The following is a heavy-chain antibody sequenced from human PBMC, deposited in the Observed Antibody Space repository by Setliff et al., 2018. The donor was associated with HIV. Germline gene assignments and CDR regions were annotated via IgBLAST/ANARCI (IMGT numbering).Heavy chain of an antibody. CDR3: ASKVYCTNGVCLDAFDI. CDR1: GYTFTGYY. V-gene: IGHV1-2*06. J-gene: IGHJ3*02. Sequence: ASVKVPCKASGYTFTGYYIPWVRQAPGQGLEWMGRIIPNSGGTNYAQKFQGRVTMTRDTSISTAYMELSRLRSDDTAVYYCASKVYCTNGVCLDAFDIWGQGTKVTVSS. CDR2: IIPNSGGT. D-gene: IGHD2-8*01.